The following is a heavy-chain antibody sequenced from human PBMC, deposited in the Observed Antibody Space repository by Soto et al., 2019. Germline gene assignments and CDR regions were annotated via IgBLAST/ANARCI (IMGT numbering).Heavy chain of an antibody. CDR2: IHPGDADV. CDR1: ENSFINNW. D-gene: IGHD6-13*01. V-gene: IGHV5-51*01. Sequence: GESLKISCKGSENSFINNWIGWGRQMPGKGLEWMGSIHPGDADVRYSPSFQGQVIISADKSISTAYLQWSSLKASDTAMYYCARLGGGSSSEVDVWGQGTTVTVSS. J-gene: IGHJ6*02. CDR3: ARLGGGSSSEVDV.